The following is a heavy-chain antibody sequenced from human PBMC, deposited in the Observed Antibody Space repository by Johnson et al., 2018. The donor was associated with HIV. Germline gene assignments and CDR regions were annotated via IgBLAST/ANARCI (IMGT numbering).Heavy chain of an antibody. Sequence: QLVESGGGVVQPGRSLRLSCAASGFTFDDYAMHWVRQAPGKGLEWVSGISWNSGSIGYADSVKGRFTISRDNAKNSLYLQMNSLRAEDAALYYCAKEGTYYNFWSGYYNGYDAFDIWGQGTMVTVSS. CDR1: GFTFDDYA. J-gene: IGHJ3*02. CDR2: ISWNSGSI. V-gene: IGHV3-9*01. CDR3: AKEGTYYNFWSGYYNGYDAFDI. D-gene: IGHD3-3*01.